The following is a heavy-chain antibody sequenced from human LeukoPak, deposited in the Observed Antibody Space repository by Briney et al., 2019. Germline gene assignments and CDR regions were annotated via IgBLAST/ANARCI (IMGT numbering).Heavy chain of an antibody. CDR2: IYYSGGT. V-gene: IGHV4-59*01. J-gene: IGHJ6*02. CDR3: ARSLDYYYGMDV. Sequence: SETLSLTCTVSGGSISSYYWSWIRQPPGKGLEWIGYIYYSGGTNYNPSLKSRVTISVDTSKNQFSLKLSSVTAADTAVYYCARSLDYYYGMDVWGQGTTVTVSS. CDR1: GGSISSYY.